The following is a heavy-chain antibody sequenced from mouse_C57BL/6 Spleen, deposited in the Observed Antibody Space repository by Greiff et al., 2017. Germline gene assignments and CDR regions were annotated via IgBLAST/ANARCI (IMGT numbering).Heavy chain of an antibody. D-gene: IGHD1-1*01. V-gene: IGHV1-64*01. CDR1: GYTFTSYW. J-gene: IGHJ2*01. CDR2: IHPNSGST. Sequence: VQLQQPGAELVKPGASVKLSCKASGYTFTSYWMHWVKQRPGQGLEWIGMIHPNSGSTNYNEKFKSKATLTVDKSSSTAYMQLSSLTSEDSAVYYCARWDYYGSSRNYWGQGTTLTVSS. CDR3: ARWDYYGSSRNY.